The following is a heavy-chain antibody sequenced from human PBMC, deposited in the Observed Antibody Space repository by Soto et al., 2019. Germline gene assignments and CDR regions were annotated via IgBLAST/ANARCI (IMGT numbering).Heavy chain of an antibody. CDR1: GYTFTGYY. D-gene: IGHD2-21*01. J-gene: IGHJ4*02. V-gene: IGHV1-2*04. Sequence: ASVKVSCKASGYTFTGYYMHWVRQAPGQGLEWMGWINPNSGGTNYAQKFQGWVTMTRDTSISTAYMELSRLRSDDTAVYYCAPRPSHIVVVNPPAGYWGQGTLVTVSS. CDR2: INPNSGGT. CDR3: APRPSHIVVVNPPAGY.